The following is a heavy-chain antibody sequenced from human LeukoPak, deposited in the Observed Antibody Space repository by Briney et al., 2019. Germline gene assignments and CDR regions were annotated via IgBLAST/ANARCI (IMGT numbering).Heavy chain of an antibody. CDR3: ARWLPFGGVIVKDYFDY. Sequence: SSETLSLTRTLSGGSLSIYYWSWIRQPPGKGLEWSGYIYYSGSTNYNPSLKSRVTISVDTSKNQFSLKLSSVTAADTAVYDCARWLPFGGVIVKDYFDYWGQGTLVTASS. V-gene: IGHV4-59*01. J-gene: IGHJ4*02. D-gene: IGHD3-16*02. CDR1: GGSLSIYY. CDR2: IYYSGST.